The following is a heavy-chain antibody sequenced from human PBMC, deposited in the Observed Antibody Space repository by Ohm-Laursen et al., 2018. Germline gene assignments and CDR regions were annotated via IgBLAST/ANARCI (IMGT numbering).Heavy chain of an antibody. D-gene: IGHD6-19*01. CDR2: IYPGDSDT. CDR3: ARRGSSGCDY. CDR1: GYSFTSYW. V-gene: IGHV5-51*01. Sequence: ESLRLPRKGSGYSFTSYWIGWVPPMPGKGLGWMGIIYPGDSDTRYSPSFQGQVAISADKSISTAYLQWSSLKASDTAMYYCARRGSSGCDYWGQGTLVTVSS. J-gene: IGHJ4*02.